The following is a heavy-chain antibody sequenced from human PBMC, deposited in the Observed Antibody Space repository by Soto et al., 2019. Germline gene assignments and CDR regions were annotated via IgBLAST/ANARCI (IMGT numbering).Heavy chain of an antibody. V-gene: IGHV4-34*01. CDR1: GGSFSGYY. D-gene: IGHD2-2*02. Sequence: PSETLSLTCAVYGGSFSGYYWSWIRQPPGKGLEWIGEINHSGSTNYNPSLKSRVTISVDTSKNQFSLKLSSVTAADTAVYYCARGRVYCSSTSCYTFWSRNNWFDPRGQGTLVTVSS. CDR2: INHSGST. J-gene: IGHJ5*02. CDR3: ARGRVYCSSTSCYTFWSRNNWFDP.